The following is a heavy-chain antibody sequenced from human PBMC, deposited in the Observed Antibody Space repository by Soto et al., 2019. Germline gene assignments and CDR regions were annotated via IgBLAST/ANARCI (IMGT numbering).Heavy chain of an antibody. Sequence: QVQLVESGGGVVQPGRSLRLSCAASGFTFSSYGMHWVRQAPGKGLEWVAVIWYDGSNKYYADSVKGRFTISRDNSKNTLYLQMNSLRAEDTAVYYCAREKGSGSRHYYYYMDVWGKGTTVTVSS. CDR1: GFTFSSYG. D-gene: IGHD3-10*01. J-gene: IGHJ6*03. V-gene: IGHV3-33*01. CDR2: IWYDGSNK. CDR3: AREKGSGSRHYYYYMDV.